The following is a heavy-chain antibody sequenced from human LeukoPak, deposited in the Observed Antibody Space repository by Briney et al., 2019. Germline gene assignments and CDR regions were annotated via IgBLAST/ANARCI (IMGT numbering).Heavy chain of an antibody. V-gene: IGHV3-7*01. J-gene: IGHJ4*02. D-gene: IGHD4-11*01. CDR3: ARGYGNYGY. Sequence: GGSLRLSCAASGLTFTSYWMSWVRQAPGKGLEWVANIKQDGSEKYYVDSVKGRFTISRDNAKNSLYLQMNSLRAEDTAVYYCARGYGNYGYWGQGTLVTVSS. CDR1: GLTFTSYW. CDR2: IKQDGSEK.